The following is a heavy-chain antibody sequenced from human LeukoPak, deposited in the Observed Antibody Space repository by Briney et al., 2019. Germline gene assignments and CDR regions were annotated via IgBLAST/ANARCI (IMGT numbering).Heavy chain of an antibody. CDR1: GGSISSYY. CDR2: IYYSGST. J-gene: IGHJ3*02. CDR3: ARDQHYYDSNPDAFDI. D-gene: IGHD3-22*01. V-gene: IGHV4-59*01. Sequence: PSETLSLTCTVSGGSISSYYWSWIRQPPGKGLEWIGYIYYSGSTNYNPSLKSRVTISVDTSKNQFSLRLSSVTAADTAVYYCARDQHYYDSNPDAFDIWGQGTMVTVSS.